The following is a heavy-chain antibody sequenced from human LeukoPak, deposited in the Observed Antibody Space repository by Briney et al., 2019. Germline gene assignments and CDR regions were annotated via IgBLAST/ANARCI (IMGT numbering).Heavy chain of an antibody. D-gene: IGHD6-13*01. CDR1: GDSISSSSYY. J-gene: IGHJ4*02. CDR3: ARGLRQLTYYFDY. V-gene: IGHV4-39*07. Sequence: SETLSLTCTVSGDSISSSSYYWGWIRQPPGKGLEWIGSISYGGSTYYNPSLKSRVTISVDRSKNQFSLRLSSVTAADTAVYYCARGLRQLTYYFDYWGQGILVTVSS. CDR2: ISYGGST.